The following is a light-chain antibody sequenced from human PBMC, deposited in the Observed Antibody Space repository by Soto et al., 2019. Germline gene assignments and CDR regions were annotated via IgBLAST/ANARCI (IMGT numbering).Light chain of an antibody. Sequence: EIVMTQSPATLSVSPGERATLSCRASQSVSGNLAWYQQKPGQAPRLLMYGASTRATGIPARFSGSGSGTEFILHISSLQSEDFAVYYCQQYDNWPRTFGQGTKVEIK. V-gene: IGKV3-15*01. CDR1: QSVSGN. CDR2: GAS. J-gene: IGKJ1*01. CDR3: QQYDNWPRT.